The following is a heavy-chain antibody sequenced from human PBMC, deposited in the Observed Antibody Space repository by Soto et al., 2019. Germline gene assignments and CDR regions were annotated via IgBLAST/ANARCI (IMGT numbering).Heavy chain of an antibody. CDR2: IKHDGSQK. V-gene: IGHV3-7*03. D-gene: IGHD2-2*02. J-gene: IGHJ5*02. CDR1: GFTFSKFW. Sequence: EVQLVESGGGLVQPGGSLRLSCAASGFTFSKFWMSWVRQAPGKGLEWVANIKHDGSQKYYLDSVKGRFTISRDNAKNSLYLQMNSLRAEDTAVYYWARVLLYSAAGRGWFDPWGQGTLVTASS. CDR3: ARVLLYSAAGRGWFDP.